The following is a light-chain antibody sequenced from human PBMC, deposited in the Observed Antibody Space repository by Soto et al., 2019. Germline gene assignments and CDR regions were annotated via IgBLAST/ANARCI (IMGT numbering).Light chain of an antibody. CDR3: QQYNKWYT. CDR1: QSVSGK. CDR2: GAS. Sequence: EIVMTQSPATLSVSPGERATLSCRASQSVSGKLAWYQQKPGQAPRLLIYGASTRATGVPARFSGSGSGTEFTLTISSLQSEDFAVYYCQQYNKWYTFVQGTKLEIK. V-gene: IGKV3-15*01. J-gene: IGKJ2*01.